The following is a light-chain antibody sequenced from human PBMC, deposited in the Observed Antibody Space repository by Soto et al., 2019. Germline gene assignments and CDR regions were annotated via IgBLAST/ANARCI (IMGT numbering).Light chain of an antibody. J-gene: IGKJ4*01. CDR3: QQSFTTPLT. Sequence: DIQMTQSPSSLSASVGDRGTITWRASQNIGRFLNWHQQKPGKAPNVLINVASTLRSGVPSRFSGSGSGTDFNLTINSLQPEDFATYFCQQSFTTPLTFGGGTKVDI. V-gene: IGKV1-39*01. CDR1: QNIGRF. CDR2: VAS.